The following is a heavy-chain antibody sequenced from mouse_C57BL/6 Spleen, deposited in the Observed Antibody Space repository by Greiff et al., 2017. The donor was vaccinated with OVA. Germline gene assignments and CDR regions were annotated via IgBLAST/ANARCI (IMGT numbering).Heavy chain of an antibody. V-gene: IGHV1-26*01. J-gene: IGHJ3*01. CDR1: GYTFTDYY. CDR3: ARSRYDYGFRD. D-gene: IGHD2-4*01. CDR2: INPNNGGT. Sequence: VQLQQSGPELVKPGASVKISCKASGYTFTDYYMNWVKQSHGKSLEWIGDINPNNGGTSYNQKFKGKATLTVDKSSSTAYMELRSLTSEDSAVYYCARSRYDYGFRDWGQGTLVTVSA.